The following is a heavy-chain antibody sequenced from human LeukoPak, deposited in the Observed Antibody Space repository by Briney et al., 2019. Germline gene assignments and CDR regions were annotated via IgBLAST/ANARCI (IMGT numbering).Heavy chain of an antibody. CDR1: GFTFSSSW. CDR3: ARDRGYKSFDY. J-gene: IGHJ4*02. CDR2: IKPDGSEG. D-gene: IGHD3-10*01. Sequence: GGSLRLSCAASGFTFSSSWMTWGRQAPGKGLEGLANIKPDGSEGSYADSVKGRFTTSRDNAKNSLFLQMISLRAEDTAVYYCARDRGYKSFDYWGQGALVTVSS. V-gene: IGHV3-7*04.